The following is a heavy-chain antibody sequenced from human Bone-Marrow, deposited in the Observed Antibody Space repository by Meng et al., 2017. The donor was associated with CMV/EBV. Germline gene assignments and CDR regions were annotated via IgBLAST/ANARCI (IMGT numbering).Heavy chain of an antibody. Sequence: ASVKVSCKASGYTFTSYDINWVRQATGQGLEWMGWMNPNSGNTGYAQKFQGRVTMTRNTSISKAYMELSNLRSEDTAVYYCARGRRGNHCSSTSCLYYFDYWGQGTLVTVSS. CDR2: MNPNSGNT. CDR3: ARGRRGNHCSSTSCLYYFDY. CDR1: GYTFTSYD. V-gene: IGHV1-8*01. J-gene: IGHJ4*02. D-gene: IGHD2-2*01.